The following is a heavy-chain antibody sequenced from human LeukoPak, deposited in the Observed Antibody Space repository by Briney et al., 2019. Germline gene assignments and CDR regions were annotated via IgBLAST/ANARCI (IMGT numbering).Heavy chain of an antibody. CDR2: INVKTGDT. Sequence: ASVKVSCKASGYTFSGYHMNWVRQAPGQGLEWMGWINVKTGDTVYAQNFQGRITVTRETSISTGYMELSRLTSDDTAVYYCARVGIAATDNYDLDVWGQGTAVTVS. V-gene: IGHV1-2*02. CDR1: GYTFSGYH. J-gene: IGHJ6*02. CDR3: ARVGIAATDNYDLDV. D-gene: IGHD6-13*01.